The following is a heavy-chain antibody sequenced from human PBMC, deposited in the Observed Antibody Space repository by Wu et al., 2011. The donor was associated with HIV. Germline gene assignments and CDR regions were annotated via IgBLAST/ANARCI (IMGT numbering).Heavy chain of an antibody. CDR3: ATDPTIVGEG. Sequence: QVQLVQSGAEVKKPGSSVKVSCKASGGTFNSYGITWVRQAPGQGLEWMGGIIPIFGTANYAQNFQSRLTLTADKSTSTAYMELSSLRSEDTAVYYCATDPTIVGEGWGQGTRVTVSS. CDR1: GGTFNSYG. CDR2: IIPIFGTA. D-gene: IGHD2/OR15-2a*01. J-gene: IGHJ1*01. V-gene: IGHV1-69*14.